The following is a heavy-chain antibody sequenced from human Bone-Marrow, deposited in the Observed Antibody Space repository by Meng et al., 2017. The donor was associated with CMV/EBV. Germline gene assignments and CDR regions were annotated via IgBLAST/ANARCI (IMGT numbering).Heavy chain of an antibody. CDR3: AKDFRGIAARRSYGMDV. J-gene: IGHJ6*02. D-gene: IGHD6-6*01. CDR1: GFTFDDYT. CDR2: ISWDGGST. Sequence: GGSLRLSCAASGFTFDDYTMHWVRQAPGKGLEWVSLISWDGGSTYYADSVKGRFTISRDNSKNSLYLQMNSLRTEDTALYYCAKDFRGIAARRSYGMDVWGQGPTVTVSS. V-gene: IGHV3-43*01.